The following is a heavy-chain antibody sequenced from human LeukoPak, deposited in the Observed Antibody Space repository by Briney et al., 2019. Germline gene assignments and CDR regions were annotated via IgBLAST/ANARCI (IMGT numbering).Heavy chain of an antibody. V-gene: IGHV5-10-1*01. CDR1: GYSFTSYW. CDR3: ATSQATDDY. D-gene: IGHD1-26*01. CDR2: IDPSDSYT. Sequence: GASLQISCKGSGYSFTSYWISWVRQVPGKGLEWMGRIDPSDSYTNYSPSFQGHVTISADKSISTAYLQWSSLKASDTAMYYCATSQATDDYWGQGTLVTVSS. J-gene: IGHJ4*02.